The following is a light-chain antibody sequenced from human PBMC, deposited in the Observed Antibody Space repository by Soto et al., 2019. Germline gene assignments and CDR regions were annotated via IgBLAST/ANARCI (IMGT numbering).Light chain of an antibody. V-gene: IGKV3-15*01. CDR1: QSVSSN. Sequence: EIAMTQSPATLSVSLWEIPTLSCRASQSVSSNLAWYQLKPGQAPRLLIYGASTRATGIPARFSGSGSGTEFTLTITSLQPDDFATYYCQQYNSYSWTFGQGTKVDIK. J-gene: IGKJ1*01. CDR3: QQYNSYSWT. CDR2: GAS.